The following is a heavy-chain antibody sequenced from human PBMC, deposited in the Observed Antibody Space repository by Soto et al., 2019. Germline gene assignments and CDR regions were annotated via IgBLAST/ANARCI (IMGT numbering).Heavy chain of an antibody. CDR3: ARQYDYIWGTSSAFDI. D-gene: IGHD3-16*01. V-gene: IGHV4-39*01. Sequence: SETVVLTCPFSGSSISRSRYYWGWIRQPPGKGLEWIGSIYYSGSTYYNPSLKSRVTISVDTSKNQFSLKLSSVTAADTAVYYCARQYDYIWGTSSAFDIWGQGTMVTVSS. CDR1: GSSISRSRYY. J-gene: IGHJ3*02. CDR2: IYYSGST.